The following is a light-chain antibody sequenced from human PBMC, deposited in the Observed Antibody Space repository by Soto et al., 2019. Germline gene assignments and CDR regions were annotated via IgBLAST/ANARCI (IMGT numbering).Light chain of an antibody. V-gene: IGLV2-14*01. Sequence: QSALTQPASVSGSPGQSITISCTGTSSDVGAYSYVSWYQHHPGKAPKLLIYDVSYRPSGVSIRFSGSKSGNTASLTVSGLQAADEADYFCKSYAGSNTYVFGSGTKLTVL. CDR3: KSYAGSNTYV. CDR1: SSDVGAYSY. CDR2: DVS. J-gene: IGLJ1*01.